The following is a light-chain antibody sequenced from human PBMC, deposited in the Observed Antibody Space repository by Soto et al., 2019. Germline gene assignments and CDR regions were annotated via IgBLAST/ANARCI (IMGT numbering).Light chain of an antibody. V-gene: IGKV3-11*01. CDR1: QSVSSY. Sequence: EIVLTQSPATLSLSPGERATLSCRASQSVSSYLAWYQQKPGQAPRLLIYDASNRATGSPARFSGSGSGTDFTLTISSLEPEDFAVYYCQQRSNWPRGLTFGGGTKVEIK. J-gene: IGKJ4*01. CDR3: QQRSNWPRGLT. CDR2: DAS.